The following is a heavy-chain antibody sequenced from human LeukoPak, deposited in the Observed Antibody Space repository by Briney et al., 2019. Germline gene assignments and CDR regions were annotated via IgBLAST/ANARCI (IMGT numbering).Heavy chain of an antibody. D-gene: IGHD4-17*01. CDR3: ARVRVTTGAFDI. Sequence: SETLSLTCTVSGGSISSGGYYWSWIRQHPGKGLEWIGYIYYSGSTNYNPSLKSRVTISVDTSKNQFSLKLSSVTAADTAVYYCARVRVTTGAFDIWGQGTMVTVSS. CDR2: IYYSGST. CDR1: GGSISSGGYY. J-gene: IGHJ3*02. V-gene: IGHV4-61*08.